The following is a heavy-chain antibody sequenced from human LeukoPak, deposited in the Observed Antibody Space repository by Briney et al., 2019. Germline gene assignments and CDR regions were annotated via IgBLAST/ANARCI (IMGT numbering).Heavy chain of an antibody. CDR2: IKQDGSEK. CDR3: ARGPKGYYGMDV. Sequence: GGSLTLSCAASGFTFSSYWMGWVRQAPGKGLEWVANIKQDGSEKYYVGSVRGRFTISRDNAKNSLYLQMNSLRAEDTAVYYCARGPKGYYGMDVWGQGTTVTVSS. CDR1: GFTFSSYW. J-gene: IGHJ6*02. V-gene: IGHV3-7*05.